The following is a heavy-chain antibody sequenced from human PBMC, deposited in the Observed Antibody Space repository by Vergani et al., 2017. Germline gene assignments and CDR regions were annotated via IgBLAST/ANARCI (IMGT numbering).Heavy chain of an antibody. CDR1: GYTFTGYY. CDR2: INPNSGGT. Sequence: QVQLVQSGAEVKKPGASVKVSCKASGYTFTGYYMHWVRQAPGQGLEWMGWINPNSGGTNYAQKFQGRVTMTRDTSKNQFSLKLSSVTAADTAVYYCARVDSSSSYWXFDLWGRGTLVTVSS. V-gene: IGHV1-2*02. D-gene: IGHD6-13*01. CDR3: ARVDSSSSYWXFDL. J-gene: IGHJ2*01.